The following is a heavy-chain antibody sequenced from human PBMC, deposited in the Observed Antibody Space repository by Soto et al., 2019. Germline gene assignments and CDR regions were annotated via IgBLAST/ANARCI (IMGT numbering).Heavy chain of an antibody. J-gene: IGHJ6*02. D-gene: IGHD2-2*02. V-gene: IGHV3-23*01. Sequence: GASLRLSCAAAGFTFRNYAMSWVRQAPGKGLEWVSAIDRSGGTSYYADSVKGRFTISRDNAKNTLYLQMNSLIADDTAVYYCARGDCSAAGCYIHYYYGMDVWGQGTTVTVSS. CDR1: GFTFRNYA. CDR3: ARGDCSAAGCYIHYYYGMDV. CDR2: IDRSGGTS.